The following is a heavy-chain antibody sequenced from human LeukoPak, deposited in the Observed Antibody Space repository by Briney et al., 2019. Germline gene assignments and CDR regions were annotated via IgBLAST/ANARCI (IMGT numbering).Heavy chain of an antibody. V-gene: IGHV3-7*03. CDR2: IKSDGSEK. D-gene: IGHD5-18*01. CDR3: ARGVKGYSYGALYYYYYYYMDV. J-gene: IGHJ6*03. Sequence: PGGSLRLSCAASGFTFSDHWMSWVRQAPGKGLEWVANIKSDGSEKHYVDSVKGRFTISRDNAKNSLYLQMNSLRAEDTAVYYCARGVKGYSYGALYYYYYYYMDVWGKGTTVTISS. CDR1: GFTFSDHW.